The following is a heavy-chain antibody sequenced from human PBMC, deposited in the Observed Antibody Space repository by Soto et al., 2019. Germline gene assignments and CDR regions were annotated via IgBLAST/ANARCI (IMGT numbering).Heavy chain of an antibody. Sequence: SVKVSCKASGGTFSSYAISWVRQAPGQGLEWMGGIIPIFGTANYAQKFQGRVTITADESTSTAYMELSSLRSEDTAVHYCASPEQYCGGDCYSWAFDIWGQGTMVTVSS. V-gene: IGHV1-69*13. D-gene: IGHD2-21*02. CDR3: ASPEQYCGGDCYSWAFDI. CDR2: IIPIFGTA. CDR1: GGTFSSYA. J-gene: IGHJ3*02.